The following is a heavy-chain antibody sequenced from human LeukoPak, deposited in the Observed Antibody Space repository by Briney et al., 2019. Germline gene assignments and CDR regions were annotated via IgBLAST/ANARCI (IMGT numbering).Heavy chain of an antibody. CDR2: ISSSSSYI. D-gene: IGHD1-26*01. Sequence: GGSLRLSCAASGFTFSSYSMNWVRQAPGKGLEWVSSISSSSSYIYYADSVKGRFTISRDNAKNSLYLQMNSLRAEDTAVYYCAGAAGATVGYWGQGTLVTVSS. CDR1: GFTFSSYS. V-gene: IGHV3-21*01. CDR3: AGAAGATVGY. J-gene: IGHJ4*02.